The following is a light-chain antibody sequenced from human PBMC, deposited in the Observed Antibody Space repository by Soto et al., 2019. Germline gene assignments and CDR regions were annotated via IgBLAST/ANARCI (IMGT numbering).Light chain of an antibody. V-gene: IGLV3-21*01. CDR2: YDR. CDR3: QVWDSSSDHVV. Sequence: SYELTQPPSASVAPGETARITCGGNNIGSKSVHWYRQKPGQAPVLVIYYDRDRPSGIPERFSGSNSGNTATLTISRVEAGDEADYYCQVWDSSSDHVVFGGGTKLTVL. CDR1: NIGSKS. J-gene: IGLJ2*01.